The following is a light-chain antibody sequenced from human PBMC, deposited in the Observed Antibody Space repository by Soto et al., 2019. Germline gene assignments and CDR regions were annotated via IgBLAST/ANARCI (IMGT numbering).Light chain of an antibody. J-gene: IGLJ1*01. Sequence: QAVVTQPASVSGSPGQSITISCTGTSSDVGGYNYVSWYQQHPGKAPKLMIYEVSNRPSGVSNRFSGSKSGNTASLTISGLQAEDEADYYCSSYTSSSTPLYVFGTGTKVIVL. CDR3: SSYTSSSTPLYV. CDR2: EVS. V-gene: IGLV2-14*01. CDR1: SSDVGGYNY.